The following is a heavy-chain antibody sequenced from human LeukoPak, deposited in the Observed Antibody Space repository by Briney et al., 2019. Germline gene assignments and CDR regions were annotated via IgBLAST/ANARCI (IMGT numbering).Heavy chain of an antibody. Sequence: SETLSLTCTVSGYSISSGYYWGWIRQPPGKGLEWIGSIYHSGSTYYNPSLKSRVTISVDTSKNQFSLKLSSVTAADTAVYYCAREGMIRGDSSGWFDPWGQGTLVTVSS. J-gene: IGHJ5*02. V-gene: IGHV4-38-2*02. CDR2: IYHSGST. CDR1: GYSISSGYY. D-gene: IGHD3-10*01. CDR3: AREGMIRGDSSGWFDP.